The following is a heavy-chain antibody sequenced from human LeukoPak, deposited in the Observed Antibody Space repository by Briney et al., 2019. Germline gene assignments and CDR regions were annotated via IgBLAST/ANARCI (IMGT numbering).Heavy chain of an antibody. J-gene: IGHJ4*02. Sequence: ASVKVSCKASGYTFTSYGISWVRQAPGQGLEWMGWISAYNGNTNYAQKLQGRVTMTTDTSTSTAYMELSSLRSEDTAVYYCAREGQRIAVAPHFDYWGQGTLVTVSS. D-gene: IGHD6-19*01. CDR2: ISAYNGNT. CDR1: GYTFTSYG. V-gene: IGHV1-18*01. CDR3: AREGQRIAVAPHFDY.